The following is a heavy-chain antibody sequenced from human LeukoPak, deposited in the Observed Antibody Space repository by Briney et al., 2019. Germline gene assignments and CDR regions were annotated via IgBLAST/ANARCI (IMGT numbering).Heavy chain of an antibody. CDR1: SDSISSTYYY. J-gene: IGHJ4*02. Sequence: SETLSLTCTVSSDSISSTYYYWGWIRQSPDKGLEWIGTFHYSGSNYYNLSLKSRITLSVDTSKNQFSLSLISVTAADTAVYFCARQATFGYAYAYYFDLWGQGTLVTVSP. CDR3: ARQATFGYAYAYYFDL. D-gene: IGHD3-16*01. CDR2: FHYSGSN. V-gene: IGHV4-39*01.